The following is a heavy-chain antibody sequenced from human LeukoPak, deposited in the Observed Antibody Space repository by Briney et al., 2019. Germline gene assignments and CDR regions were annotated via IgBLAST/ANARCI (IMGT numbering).Heavy chain of an antibody. CDR1: GGSISSYY. Sequence: SETLSLTCTVSGGSISSYYWSWIRQPPGKGLEWIGYIYYSGSTNYNPSLKSRVTISVKTSKNQFSLKLSSVTAADTAVYYCAREYYYDSSGYYLFDPWGQGTLVTVSS. CDR2: IYYSGST. V-gene: IGHV4-59*01. D-gene: IGHD3-22*01. CDR3: AREYYYDSSGYYLFDP. J-gene: IGHJ5*02.